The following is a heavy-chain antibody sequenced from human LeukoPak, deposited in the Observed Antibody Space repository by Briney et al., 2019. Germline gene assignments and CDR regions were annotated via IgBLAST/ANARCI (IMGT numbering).Heavy chain of an antibody. CDR3: ARDLYRDSLPVSWFDP. Sequence: ASVKVSCKASGYTFTSYGISWVRQAPGQGLEWMGWISGYNGNTNYAQKLQGRVTMTTDTSTSTAYMELRSLRSDGTAVYYCARDLYRDSLPVSWFDPWGQGTLVTVSS. CDR1: GYTFTSYG. D-gene: IGHD4-11*01. V-gene: IGHV1-18*01. J-gene: IGHJ5*02. CDR2: ISGYNGNT.